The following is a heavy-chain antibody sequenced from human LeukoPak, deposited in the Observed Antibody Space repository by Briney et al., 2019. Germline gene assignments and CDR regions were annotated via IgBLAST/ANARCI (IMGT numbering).Heavy chain of an antibody. D-gene: IGHD5-18*01. Sequence: SETLSLTCTVSGGSISSNNHYWRWIRQPPGKGLEWLGSINYSGSIFYSPSLNSRVTISVDTSGNEFSLKLTSATAGDTAVYYCARHPGDSSGWWYFDFWGQGSLVTVSS. CDR2: INYSGSI. J-gene: IGHJ4*02. CDR3: ARHPGDSSGWWYFDF. CDR1: GGSISSNNHY. V-gene: IGHV4-39*01.